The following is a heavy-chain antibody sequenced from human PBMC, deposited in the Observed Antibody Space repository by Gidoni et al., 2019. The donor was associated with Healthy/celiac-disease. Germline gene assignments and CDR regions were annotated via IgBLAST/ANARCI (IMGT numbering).Heavy chain of an antibody. CDR3: AKEDHCSSTSCSDY. Sequence: EVQLLESGGGLVQPGGSLRLPCTASGFTFSSYAMSWVRQAPGKGLEWVSAISGSGGSTYYADSEKGRFTISRDNSKNTLYLQMNSLRAEDTAVYYCAKEDHCSSTSCSDYWGQGTLVTVSS. D-gene: IGHD2-2*01. CDR1: GFTFSSYA. J-gene: IGHJ4*02. V-gene: IGHV3-23*01. CDR2: ISGSGGST.